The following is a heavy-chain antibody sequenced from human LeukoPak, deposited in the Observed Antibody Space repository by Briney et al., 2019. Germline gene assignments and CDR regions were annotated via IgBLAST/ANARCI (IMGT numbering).Heavy chain of an antibody. CDR2: LSSSGSTI. D-gene: IGHD3-10*02. Sequence: GGSLRLSCVASGFTFSSYEMNWVRQAPGKGLEWVSYLSSSGSTIYYADSVKGRFTISRDNAKNSLYLQMNSLSAEDTAVYYCAELGITMIGGVWGKGTTVTISS. V-gene: IGHV3-48*03. J-gene: IGHJ6*04. CDR3: AELGITMIGGV. CDR1: GFTFSSYE.